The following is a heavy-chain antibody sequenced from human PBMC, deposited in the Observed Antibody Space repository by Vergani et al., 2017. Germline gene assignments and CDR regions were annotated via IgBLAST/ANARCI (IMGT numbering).Heavy chain of an antibody. V-gene: IGHV1-18*01. J-gene: IGHJ6*02. D-gene: IGHD3-3*01. Sequence: QVQLVQSGAEVKKPGASVKVSCKASGYTFTSYGISWVRQAPGQGLEWMGWISAYNGNTNYAQQLQGRVTMTTDTSTSTAYIELRSLRSDDTAVYYCSSSALRLEWLSASYGMDVWGQGTTVTVSS. CDR3: SSSALRLEWLSASYGMDV. CDR2: ISAYNGNT. CDR1: GYTFTSYG.